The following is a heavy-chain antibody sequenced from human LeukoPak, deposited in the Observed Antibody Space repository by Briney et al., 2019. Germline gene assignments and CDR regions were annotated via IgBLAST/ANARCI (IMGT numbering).Heavy chain of an antibody. D-gene: IGHD2-2*01. Sequence: PGGSLRLSCAASGFTFSSYAMSWVRQAPGTGLEWVSAISGSGGSTYYADSVKGRFTISRDNSKNTLYLQMNSLRAEDTAVYYCAKDCRCSSTRCYASSCYYYYGMDVWGKGTTVTVSS. J-gene: IGHJ6*04. V-gene: IGHV3-23*01. CDR1: GFTFSSYA. CDR3: AKDCRCSSTRCYASSCYYYYGMDV. CDR2: ISGSGGST.